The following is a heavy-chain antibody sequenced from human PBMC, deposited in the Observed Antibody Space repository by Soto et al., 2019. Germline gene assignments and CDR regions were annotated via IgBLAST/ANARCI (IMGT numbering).Heavy chain of an antibody. CDR1: GFPFSDHY. CDR3: AKGSFVGAIYGMDV. V-gene: IGHV3-72*01. D-gene: IGHD2-21*01. CDR2: IRDKANSYTT. Sequence: GGSLRLSCAASGFPFSDHYMDWVRQAPGKRLEWIGRIRDKANSYTTEYAASVKGRFSVSRDDSESSLYLQMNSLRAEDTAVYYCAKGSFVGAIYGMDVWGQGTTVTASS. J-gene: IGHJ6*02.